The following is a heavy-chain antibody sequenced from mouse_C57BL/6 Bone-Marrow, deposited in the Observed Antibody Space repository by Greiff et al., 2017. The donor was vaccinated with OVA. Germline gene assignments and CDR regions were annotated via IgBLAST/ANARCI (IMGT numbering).Heavy chain of an antibody. V-gene: IGHV14-4*01. CDR1: GFNIKDDY. CDR2: LSPSHFSP. Sequence: EVQLQQSGAELVRPGASVKLSCTASGFNIKDDYMHWVKQRPEQGLEFIFCLSPSHFSPSSASKFQGKATITADTSSNTAYLQLSSLTSEDTAVYYCTLDDGYYDAMDYWGQGTSVTVSS. J-gene: IGHJ4*01. CDR3: TLDDGYYDAMDY. D-gene: IGHD2-3*01.